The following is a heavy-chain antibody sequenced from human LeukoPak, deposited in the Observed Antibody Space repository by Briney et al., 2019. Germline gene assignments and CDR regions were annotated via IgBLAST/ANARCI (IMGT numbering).Heavy chain of an antibody. CDR1: EGTFSSYA. Sequence: ASVKVSCKASEGTFSSYAISWVRQAPGQGLEWMGGIIPIFGTANYAQKFQGRVTITADESTSTAYMELSSLRSEDTAVYYCARDPPPAVAGTSNWFDPWGQGTLVTVSS. CDR2: IIPIFGTA. J-gene: IGHJ5*02. D-gene: IGHD6-19*01. CDR3: ARDPPPAVAGTSNWFDP. V-gene: IGHV1-69*13.